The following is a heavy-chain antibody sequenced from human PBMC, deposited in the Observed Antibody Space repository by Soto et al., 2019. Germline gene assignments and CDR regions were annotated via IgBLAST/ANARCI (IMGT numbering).Heavy chain of an antibody. CDR3: ARGGGDY. CDR1: GGSVSSGSYY. V-gene: IGHV4-61*01. Sequence: QVQLQESGPGLVKPSETLSLTCTVSGGSVSSGSYYWSWIRQPPGKGLEWIGYIYYSGSTNYNPSLKSRLTISVDTSKNQFSLKLSSVTAADTAVYYCARGGGDYWGQGTLVTVSS. CDR2: IYYSGST. D-gene: IGHD3-16*01. J-gene: IGHJ4*02.